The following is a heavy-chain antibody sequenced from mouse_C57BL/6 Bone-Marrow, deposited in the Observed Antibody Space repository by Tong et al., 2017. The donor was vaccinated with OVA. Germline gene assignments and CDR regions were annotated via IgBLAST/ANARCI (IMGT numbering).Heavy chain of an antibody. D-gene: IGHD2-14*01. CDR1: EYEFPSHD. CDR2: INSDGGST. CDR3: ARPSGTEDAMDY. Sequence: EVQLQESGGGLVQPGESLKLSCESNEYEFPSHDMSWVRKTPEKRLELVAAINSDGGSTYYPDTMERRFIISRDNTKKTLYRQMSSLRSEDTAVYYCARPSGTEDAMDYWGQGTSVTVSS. V-gene: IGHV5-2*01. J-gene: IGHJ4*01.